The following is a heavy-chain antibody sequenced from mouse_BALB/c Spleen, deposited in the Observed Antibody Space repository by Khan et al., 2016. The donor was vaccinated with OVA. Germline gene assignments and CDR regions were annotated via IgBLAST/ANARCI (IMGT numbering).Heavy chain of an antibody. D-gene: IGHD3-2*02. CDR2: MSYSGNT. J-gene: IGHJ2*01. CDR3: ARIQGGDFDY. Sequence: VQLKESGPGLVKPSQSLSLTCTVTGYSITSDYAWNWIRQFPGNKLEWMGYMSYSGNTKYNPSLKSRISITRDTSKNHFFLQLNFLTIEDTATYYCARIQGGDFDYWGQGTTLTVSS. CDR1: GYSITSDYA. V-gene: IGHV3-2*02.